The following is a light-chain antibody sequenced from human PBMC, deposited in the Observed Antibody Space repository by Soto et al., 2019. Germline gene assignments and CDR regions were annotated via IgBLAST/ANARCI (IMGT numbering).Light chain of an antibody. Sequence: EIVLTQSPATLSLSPGERATLSCRASQSVGSWLAWYQQKPGQPPRLLIYDVSNRATGIPARFSGSGSGTDVTLTISSLDPEYFSDYYCQKRQCPWTFAQGPTVEVK. CDR2: DVS. V-gene: IGKV3-11*01. J-gene: IGKJ1*01. CDR1: QSVGSW. CDR3: QKRQCPWT.